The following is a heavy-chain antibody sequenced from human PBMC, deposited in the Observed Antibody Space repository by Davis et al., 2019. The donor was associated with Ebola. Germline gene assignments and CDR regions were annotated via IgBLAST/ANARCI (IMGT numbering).Heavy chain of an antibody. V-gene: IGHV5-51*01. J-gene: IGHJ5*02. CDR2: IYPGDSDT. CDR1: GYSFTSYW. Sequence: QISCKGSGYSFTSYWIGWVRQMPGKGLEWMGIIYPGDSDTRYSPSFQGQVTISADKSISTAYLQWSSLKASDTAMYYCARRGGYCSGGSCYSGGWFDPWGQGTLVTVSS. D-gene: IGHD2-15*01. CDR3: ARRGGYCSGGSCYSGGWFDP.